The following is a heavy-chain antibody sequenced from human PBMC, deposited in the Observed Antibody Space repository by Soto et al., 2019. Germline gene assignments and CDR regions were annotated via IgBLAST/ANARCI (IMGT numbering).Heavy chain of an antibody. Sequence: GASVKVSCKASGYTFTSYDINWVRQATGQGLEWMGWMNPNSGNTGYAQKFQGRVTMTRDTSISTAYMELSSLRSEDTAVYYCAREKTRDGYNYGYWGQGTLVTVSS. CDR1: GYTFTSYD. J-gene: IGHJ4*02. CDR2: MNPNSGNT. CDR3: AREKTRDGYNYGY. V-gene: IGHV1-8*01. D-gene: IGHD5-12*01.